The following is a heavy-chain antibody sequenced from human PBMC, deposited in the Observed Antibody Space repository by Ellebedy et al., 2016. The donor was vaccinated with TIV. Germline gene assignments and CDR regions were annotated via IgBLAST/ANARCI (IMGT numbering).Heavy chain of an antibody. CDR3: AADLEFGMDV. V-gene: IGHV1-18*01. Sequence: ASVKVSCKASGYTFSSYGICWVRQAPGQGLEWMGWISAYNGDTNYAQKLQDRVTMTTDTSTSTAYMELRGLRSDDTAVYYCAADLEFGMDVWGQGTTVTVSS. CDR1: GYTFSSYG. CDR2: ISAYNGDT. J-gene: IGHJ6*02.